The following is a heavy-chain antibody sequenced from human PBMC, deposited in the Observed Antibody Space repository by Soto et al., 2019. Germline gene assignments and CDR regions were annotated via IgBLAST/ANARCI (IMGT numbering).Heavy chain of an antibody. CDR3: ARDPRGWFRDFDI. CDR1: GGTFSSYA. Sequence: ASVKVSCKASGGTFSSYAISWVRQAPGQGLEWMGGIIPIFGTANYAQKLQGRVTITADESTSTAYMELSSLRSEDTAVYYCARDPRGWFRDFDIWGQGKMVTVSS. J-gene: IGHJ3*02. CDR2: IIPIFGTA. D-gene: IGHD2-15*01. V-gene: IGHV1-69*13.